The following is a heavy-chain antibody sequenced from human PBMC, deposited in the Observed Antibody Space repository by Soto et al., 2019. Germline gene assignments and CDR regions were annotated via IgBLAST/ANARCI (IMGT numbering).Heavy chain of an antibody. CDR3: ARGGSGSYYVAGFDY. D-gene: IGHD3-10*01. J-gene: IGHJ4*02. V-gene: IGHV3-48*02. CDR2: ISSSSSGI. CDR1: GFTFSSYG. Sequence: EVQLVESGGGLVQPGGSLRLSCAASGFTFSSYGMNWVRQAPGKGLEWVSYISSSSSGIYYADSVKGRFTISRDNAKNSLYLQMNSLRDEDTAVYYGARGGSGSYYVAGFDYLGQGTLVTVSS.